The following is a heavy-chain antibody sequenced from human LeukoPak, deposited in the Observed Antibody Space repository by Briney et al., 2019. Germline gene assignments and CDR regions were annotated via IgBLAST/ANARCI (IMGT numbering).Heavy chain of an antibody. V-gene: IGHV4-34*01. CDR2: INHSGST. Sequence: PSETLSLTCAVYGGSFSGCYWSWLGEPPGKGVEWIWEINHSGSTNYTPSLKSRLTISVDTSKNQFSLKLSSVTAADTAVYYCARDRGYSPFDYWGQGTLVTVSS. CDR3: ARDRGYSPFDY. D-gene: IGHD6-25*01. CDR1: GGSFSGCY. J-gene: IGHJ4*02.